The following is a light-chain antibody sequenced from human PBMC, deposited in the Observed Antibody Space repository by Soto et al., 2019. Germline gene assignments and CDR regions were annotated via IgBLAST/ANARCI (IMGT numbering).Light chain of an antibody. V-gene: IGKV1D-16*01. CDR2: AAS. J-gene: IGKJ5*01. CDR3: QHYDSYPIT. CDR1: QDITSG. Sequence: DIQMTQSPSSVSASVGDRVTTTCRASQDITSGLAWYQQKSEKAPKLLIYAASTLQSGVPSRFTGSGSGTDFTLTISSLQPEDFATYYCQHYDSYPITFGQGTRLEIK.